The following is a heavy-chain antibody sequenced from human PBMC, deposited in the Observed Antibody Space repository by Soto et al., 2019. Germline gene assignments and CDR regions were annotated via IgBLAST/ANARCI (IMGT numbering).Heavy chain of an antibody. CDR2: INAGNGNT. V-gene: IGHV1-3*01. CDR3: ARDRGIVVVPAAKTRHDYYYMDV. CDR1: GYTFTSYA. J-gene: IGHJ6*03. D-gene: IGHD2-2*01. Sequence: QVQLVQSGAEVKKPGASVKVSCKASGYTFTSYAMHWVRQAPGQRLEWMGWINAGNGNTKYSQKFRGRVTITRDTSASTAYMELSSLRSEDTAVYYCARDRGIVVVPAAKTRHDYYYMDVWGKGTTVTVSS.